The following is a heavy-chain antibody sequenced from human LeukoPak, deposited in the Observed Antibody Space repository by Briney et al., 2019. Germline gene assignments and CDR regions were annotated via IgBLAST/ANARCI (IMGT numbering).Heavy chain of an antibody. V-gene: IGHV3-30*18. CDR1: GFTVSNNY. CDR2: ISYDGSNK. CDR3: AKDVAAAGSNLDY. J-gene: IGHJ4*02. Sequence: GGSLRLSCAASGFTVSNNYMTWVRQAPGKGLEWVAVISYDGSNKYYADSVKGRFTISRDNSKNTLYLQMNSLRAEDTAVYYCAKDVAAAGSNLDYWGQGTLVTVSS. D-gene: IGHD6-13*01.